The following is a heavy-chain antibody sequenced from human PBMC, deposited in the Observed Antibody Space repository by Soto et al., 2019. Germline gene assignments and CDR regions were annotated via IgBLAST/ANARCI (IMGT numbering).Heavy chain of an antibody. CDR2: IIPFFATA. V-gene: IGHV1-69*01. D-gene: IGHD6-19*01. CDR3: ATVRLLAVAGNYVSYYGMDV. J-gene: IGHJ6*02. Sequence: QVQLVQSGAEVKKPGSSVKVSCRASGGIFSTSAITWVRQAPGQGLEWMGGIIPFFATANYAQKFQGRVTLTADESTSTAYMELSSLRSEDTAVYYCATVRLLAVAGNYVSYYGMDVWGQGTKVTVSS. CDR1: GGIFSTSA.